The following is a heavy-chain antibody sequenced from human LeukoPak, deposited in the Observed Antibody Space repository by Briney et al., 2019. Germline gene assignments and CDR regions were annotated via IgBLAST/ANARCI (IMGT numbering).Heavy chain of an antibody. CDR3: ARDSGSGYFYYFDY. V-gene: IGHV4-34*01. Sequence: SETLSLTCAVYGGSFSGYYWSWIRQPPGKGLEWIGEINHSGSTNYNPSLKSRVTISVDTSKNQFSLKLSSVTAADTAVYYCARDSGSGYFYYFDYWGQGTLVTVSS. CDR2: INHSGST. D-gene: IGHD3-3*01. CDR1: GGSFSGYY. J-gene: IGHJ4*02.